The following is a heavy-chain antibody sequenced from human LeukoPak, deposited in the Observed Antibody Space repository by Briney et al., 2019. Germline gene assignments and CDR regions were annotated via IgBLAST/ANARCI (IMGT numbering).Heavy chain of an antibody. D-gene: IGHD2-15*01. CDR2: IRYDGSNK. Sequence: AGGSLRLSCAASGFTFSSYGMHWVRQAPGKGLEWVAFIRYDGSNKYYADSVKGRFTISRDNSKNTLYLQMNSLRAEDTAVYYCAKEGCSGGSCYTYYYYGMDVWGQGTTVTVSS. J-gene: IGHJ6*02. CDR1: GFTFSSYG. V-gene: IGHV3-30*02. CDR3: AKEGCSGGSCYTYYYYGMDV.